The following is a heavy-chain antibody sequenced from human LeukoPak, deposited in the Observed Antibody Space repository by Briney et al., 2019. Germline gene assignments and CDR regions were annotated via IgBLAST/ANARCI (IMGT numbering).Heavy chain of an antibody. D-gene: IGHD3-22*01. J-gene: IGHJ4*02. CDR2: IYHSGST. V-gene: IGHV4-59*01. Sequence: SETLSLTCTVSGGSISTYYWSWIRQPPGTGLEWLGYIYHSGSTKYNPSLKSRVTMSVDTSKNQFSLKLSSVTAADTAVYYCARAIGGIRYFDQWGQGALVTVSS. CDR1: GGSISTYY. CDR3: ARAIGGIRYFDQ.